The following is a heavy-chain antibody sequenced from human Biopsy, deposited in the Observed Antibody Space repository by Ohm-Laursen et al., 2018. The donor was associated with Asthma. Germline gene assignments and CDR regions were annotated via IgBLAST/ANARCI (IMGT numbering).Heavy chain of an antibody. CDR1: GGSVSTGSYY. D-gene: IGHD3-10*01. V-gene: IGHV4-61*01. J-gene: IGHJ6*02. Sequence: GTLSLTWAVSGGSVSTGSYYWSWIRQPPGKGLEWLGYIYYTGSDNYNPSLKSRVTISVDTSKNQFSLRLNSVTAADTAVYYCARGPNYHGSGRAPIGMDVWGQGTTVTVSS. CDR3: ARGPNYHGSGRAPIGMDV. CDR2: IYYTGSD.